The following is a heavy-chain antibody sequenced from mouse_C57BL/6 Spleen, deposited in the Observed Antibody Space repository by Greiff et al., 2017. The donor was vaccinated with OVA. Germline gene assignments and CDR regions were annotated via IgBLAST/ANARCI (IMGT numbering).Heavy chain of an antibody. CDR3: ARGEGDYHCIDY. D-gene: IGHD2-4*01. Sequence: VQLQQPGAELVKPGASVKLSCKASGYTFTSYWMHWVKQRPGRGLEWIGRIDPNSGGTKYNEKFKSKATLTVDKPSSTAYMQLSSRTSGDSAVYYCARGEGDYHCIDYWAQETSLPVSS. CDR2: IDPNSGGT. V-gene: IGHV1-72*01. CDR1: GYTFTSYW. J-gene: IGHJ4*01.